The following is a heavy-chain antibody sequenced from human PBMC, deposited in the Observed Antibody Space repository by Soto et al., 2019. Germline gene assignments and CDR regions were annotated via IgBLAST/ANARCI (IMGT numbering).Heavy chain of an antibody. CDR2: INHSGST. Sequence: SETLSLTCAVYGGSFSGYYWSWIRQPPGKGLEWIGEINHSGSTNYNPSLKSRVTISVDTSKNQFSLKLSSVTAADTAVYYCARGIAAAGAFDYWGQGTLVTVSS. V-gene: IGHV4-34*01. D-gene: IGHD6-13*01. J-gene: IGHJ4*02. CDR3: ARGIAAAGAFDY. CDR1: GGSFSGYY.